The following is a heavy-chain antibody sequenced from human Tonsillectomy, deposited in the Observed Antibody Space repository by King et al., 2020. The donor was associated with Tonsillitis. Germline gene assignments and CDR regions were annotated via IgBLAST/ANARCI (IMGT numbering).Heavy chain of an antibody. Sequence: QLVQSGAEVKKPGSSVKVSCRISGATFISYAIIWVRQAPGQGLEWMGGIIPLSRTANYAQRFQGRVTITADEPTGTVYMDLSSLRSEDTAVYFCARVAKTSGYDVYYFDYWGQGTLVTVSS. D-gene: IGHD5-12*01. J-gene: IGHJ4*02. V-gene: IGHV1-69*12. CDR1: GATFISYA. CDR3: ARVAKTSGYDVYYFDY. CDR2: IIPLSRTA.